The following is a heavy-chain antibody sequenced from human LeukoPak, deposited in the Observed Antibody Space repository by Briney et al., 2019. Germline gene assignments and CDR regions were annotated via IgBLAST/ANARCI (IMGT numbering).Heavy chain of an antibody. CDR1: GFTFSSYS. Sequence: GGSLRLSCAASGFTFSSYSMNWVRQAPGKGLEWVSSISSSSSTIYYADSVKGRFTISRDNAKNSLYLQMNSLRAEDTAVYYCARELKNMMAESDAFDIWGQGTMVTVSS. CDR2: ISSSSSTI. D-gene: IGHD2/OR15-2a*01. V-gene: IGHV3-21*04. J-gene: IGHJ3*02. CDR3: ARELKNMMAESDAFDI.